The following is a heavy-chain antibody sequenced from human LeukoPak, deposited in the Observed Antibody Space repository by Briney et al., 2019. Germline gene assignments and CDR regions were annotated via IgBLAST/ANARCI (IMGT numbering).Heavy chain of an antibody. Sequence: ASVKVSYKASGYTFTSYGISWVRQAPGQGLEWMGWISAYNGNTNYAQKLQGRVTMTTDTSTSTAYMELRSLISDDTAVYYCARDRGYSTSWSFDYWGQGTLVTVSS. CDR3: ARDRGYSTSWSFDY. J-gene: IGHJ4*02. D-gene: IGHD6-13*01. CDR1: GYTFTSYG. V-gene: IGHV1-18*01. CDR2: ISAYNGNT.